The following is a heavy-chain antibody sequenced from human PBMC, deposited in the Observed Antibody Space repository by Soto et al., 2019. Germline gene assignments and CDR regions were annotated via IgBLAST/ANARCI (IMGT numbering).Heavy chain of an antibody. CDR2: ISAHNGNT. D-gene: IGHD1-1*01. CDR1: GYAFTTYG. J-gene: IGHJ4*02. CDR3: ARGRYGDY. V-gene: IGHV1-18*01. Sequence: QVHLVQSGAEVKKPGASVKVSCKGSGYAFTTYGIIWVRQAPGQGLEWMGWISAHNGNTNYAHKLQGRVTVTRDTSTGTADMELRRLRSDDTAVYYCARGRYGDYWGQGALVTVSS.